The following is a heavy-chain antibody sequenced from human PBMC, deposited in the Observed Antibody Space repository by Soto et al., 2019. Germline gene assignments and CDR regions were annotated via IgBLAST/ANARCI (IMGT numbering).Heavy chain of an antibody. V-gene: IGHV5-51*01. CDR1: GYSFTSYW. CDR2: IYPGDSDT. CDR3: VRSMIVVVTPRAYFDY. J-gene: IGHJ4*02. D-gene: IGHD3-22*01. Sequence: GESLKISCKGSGYSFTSYWIGWVRQMPGKGLEWMGIIYPGDSDTRYSPSFQGQVTISADKSISTAYLQWSSLKASDTAMYYCVRSMIVVVTPRAYFDYWGQGTLVTVSS.